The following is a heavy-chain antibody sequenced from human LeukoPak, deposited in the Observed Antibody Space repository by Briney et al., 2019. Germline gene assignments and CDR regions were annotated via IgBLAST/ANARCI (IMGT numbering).Heavy chain of an antibody. Sequence: GGSLRLSCAASGFTFSNYAMSWVRQAPGKGLEWVAVISASSYSTSYADSVKGRFTISRDNSKNTLYLQMNSLRAEDTAVYYCARDSESGLRYFDGLDPWGQGTLITVSS. D-gene: IGHD3-9*01. CDR2: ISASSYST. V-gene: IGHV3-23*01. CDR3: ARDSESGLRYFDGLDP. J-gene: IGHJ5*02. CDR1: GFTFSNYA.